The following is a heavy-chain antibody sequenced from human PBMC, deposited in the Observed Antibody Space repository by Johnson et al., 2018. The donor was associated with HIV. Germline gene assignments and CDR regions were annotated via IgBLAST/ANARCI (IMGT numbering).Heavy chain of an antibody. D-gene: IGHD3-10*01. Sequence: QVQLVESGGGVVQPGRSLRLSCAASGFTFSSYAMHWVRQAPGKGLEWVAVISYDGSNKYYADSVKGRFTISRDNSKNPLYLQMNSLRAEDTAVYYCASTGSGSDDAFDIWGQGTMVTVAS. CDR3: ASTGSGSDDAFDI. CDR1: GFTFSSYA. CDR2: ISYDGSNK. V-gene: IGHV3-30-3*01. J-gene: IGHJ3*02.